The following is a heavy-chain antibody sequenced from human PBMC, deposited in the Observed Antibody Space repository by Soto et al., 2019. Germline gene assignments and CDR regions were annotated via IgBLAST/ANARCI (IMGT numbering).Heavy chain of an antibody. CDR2: ISASGGGT. Sequence: GGSLRLSCAASGFTFSSYVMNWVRQAPGKGLEWVSTISASGGGTYYADSVKGRFTISRDNSKNTLFLQMNSLRAEDTAVYYCAREGDCSGGSCYSKLYYYYYMDVWGKGTTVTVSS. CDR1: GFTFSSYV. CDR3: AREGDCSGGSCYSKLYYYYYMDV. V-gene: IGHV3-23*01. D-gene: IGHD2-15*01. J-gene: IGHJ6*03.